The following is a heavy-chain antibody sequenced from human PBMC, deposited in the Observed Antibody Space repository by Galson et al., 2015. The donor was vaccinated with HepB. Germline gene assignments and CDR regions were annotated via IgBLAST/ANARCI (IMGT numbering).Heavy chain of an antibody. D-gene: IGHD4-17*01. CDR1: GFTFSDAW. Sequence: SLRLSCAVSGFTFSDAWMSWVRQAPGKGLEWIGRIKSKDSGGTIDYAAPVKGRFTISRDDSKKTIYLHMNSLTTEDTAVYYCSHVSPDDYAWSLDFWGQGTLVTVSS. V-gene: IGHV3-15*01. CDR3: SHVSPDDYAWSLDF. J-gene: IGHJ4*02. CDR2: IKSKDSGGTI.